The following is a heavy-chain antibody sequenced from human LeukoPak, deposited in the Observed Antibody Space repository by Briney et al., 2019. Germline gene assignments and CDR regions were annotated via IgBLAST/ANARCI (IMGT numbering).Heavy chain of an antibody. V-gene: IGHV6-1*01. CDR3: TRGGAAAGFDY. CDR2: TYYRSNWYN. CDR1: GDSVSSNSAV. Sequence: SQTLSLTCAISGDSVSSNSAVWHWIRQSPSRGLERLGITYYRSNWYNDYALSVKGRISVNPDTSKNQFSLQLNSVTPEDTAVYYCTRGGAAAGFDYWGQGTLVTVSS. J-gene: IGHJ4*02. D-gene: IGHD6-13*01.